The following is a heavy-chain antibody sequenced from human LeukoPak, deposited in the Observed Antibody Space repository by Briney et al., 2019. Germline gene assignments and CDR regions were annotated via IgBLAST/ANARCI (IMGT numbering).Heavy chain of an antibody. CDR2: IYYTGIT. CDR3: AASSGVTLGRF. Sequence: SETLSLTCTVSGGSISSGTHYYNWIRQHPGKGLEWIGYIYYTGITSYNPSPRGRVSMSVDTSMNQVSLKVTSLTAADTAVYYCAASSGVTLGRFWGQGALVTVSS. D-gene: IGHD4/OR15-4a*01. CDR1: GGSISSGTHY. J-gene: IGHJ4*02. V-gene: IGHV4-31*03.